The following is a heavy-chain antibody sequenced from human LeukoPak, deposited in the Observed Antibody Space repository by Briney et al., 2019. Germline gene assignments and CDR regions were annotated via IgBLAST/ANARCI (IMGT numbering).Heavy chain of an antibody. J-gene: IGHJ4*02. D-gene: IGHD3-16*01. CDR2: INHSGST. V-gene: IGHV4-34*01. Sequence: SETLSLTCAVYGGSFSGYYWSWIRQPPGKGLEWIGEINHSGSTNYNPSLKSPLTISVDTSKSQFFLKLSSVTAADPAVYYCASLLGGGAYYFDYWGQGTLVTVSS. CDR3: ASLLGGGAYYFDY. CDR1: GGSFSGYY.